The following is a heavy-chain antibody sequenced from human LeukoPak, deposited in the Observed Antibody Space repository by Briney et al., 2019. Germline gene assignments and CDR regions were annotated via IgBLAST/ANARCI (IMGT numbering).Heavy chain of an antibody. D-gene: IGHD2-21*02. CDR3: ARQGVATAIDY. CDR1: GGSLSNYY. J-gene: IGHJ4*02. V-gene: IGHV4-4*07. CDR2: ISASGHT. Sequence: PSETLSLPCTVSGGSLSNYYWSWLRQPAGKGLEWLGRISASGHTNYNPSLKSRVTMSVDTSMNLFALKLSSVAAEDTAVYYCARQGVATAIDYWGQGTLVTVSS.